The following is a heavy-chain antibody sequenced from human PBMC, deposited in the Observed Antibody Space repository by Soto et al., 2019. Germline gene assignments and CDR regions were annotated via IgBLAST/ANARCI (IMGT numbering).Heavy chain of an antibody. V-gene: IGHV4-30-4*01. Sequence: SETLSLTCSVSGGSISSDDYYWTWIGQAPGEGLEWIGYIYYSGRTLYNPSPKSRVTISIDTAKNQFSLKLISVSAADTAVYFCVRELSNSPDFFDDWGQGALVTVSS. J-gene: IGHJ4*02. CDR2: IYYSGRT. D-gene: IGHD4-4*01. CDR3: VRELSNSPDFFDD. CDR1: GGSISSDDYY.